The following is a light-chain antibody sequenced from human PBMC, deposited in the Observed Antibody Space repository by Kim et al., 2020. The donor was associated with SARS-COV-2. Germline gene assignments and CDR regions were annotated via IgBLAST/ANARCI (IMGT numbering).Light chain of an antibody. V-gene: IGLV3-21*04. CDR2: YNS. J-gene: IGLJ2*01. Sequence: SYELTQPPSVSVAPGKTARITCGGNNIGSNSVHWYQQRPGQAPVLVIYYNSDRPSGIPERFSGSNSGNTATLTISRVEAGDEADYYCQVWDSTSDHPEVVFGGGTQLTVL. CDR1: NIGSNS. CDR3: QVWDSTSDHPEVV.